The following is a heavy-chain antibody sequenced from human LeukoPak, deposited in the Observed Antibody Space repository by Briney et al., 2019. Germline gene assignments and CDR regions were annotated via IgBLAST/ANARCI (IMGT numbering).Heavy chain of an antibody. CDR3: ARDHSSGLYYFDY. Sequence: ASVKVSCKASGGTFSSYAISWVRQAPGQGLEGMGGIIPIFGTANYAQKFQGRVTITADESTSTAYMELSSLRSEDTAVYYCARDHSSGLYYFDYWGQGTLVTVSS. CDR1: GGTFSSYA. J-gene: IGHJ4*02. CDR2: IIPIFGTA. V-gene: IGHV1-69*13. D-gene: IGHD6-19*01.